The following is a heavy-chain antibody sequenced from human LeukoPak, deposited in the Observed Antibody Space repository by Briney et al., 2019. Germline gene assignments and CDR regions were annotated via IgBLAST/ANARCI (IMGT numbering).Heavy chain of an antibody. CDR3: VRGDTARAFYHLAY. CDR1: GFPFTSYY. V-gene: IGHV1-18*04. CDR2: ISAYDSHT. J-gene: IGHJ4*02. Sequence: WASVKVSCKASGFPFTSYYINWVRQAPGQGLEWMGWISAYDSHTNYAQSLQGRVTFTTDTSTTTAYMELRSLRSDDTAVYYCVRGDTARAFYHLAYWGQGTLLTVSS. D-gene: IGHD3-3*02.